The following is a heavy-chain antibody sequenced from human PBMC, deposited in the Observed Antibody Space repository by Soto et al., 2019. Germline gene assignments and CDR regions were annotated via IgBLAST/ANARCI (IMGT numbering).Heavy chain of an antibody. CDR2: FVPLFGSA. V-gene: IGHV1-69*01. CDR3: AREDDSSGHYSWFDP. D-gene: IGHD3-22*01. CDR1: GGTFSSYT. Sequence: QVQLVQSGAEVKKPGSSVKVSCRASGGTFSSYTIVWVRQAPGQGLEWMGGFVPLFGSANIAQKFQGRVTITADASTSTAYMELSSLPSDDSATYYCAREDDSSGHYSWFDPWGQGTLVTVSS. J-gene: IGHJ5*02.